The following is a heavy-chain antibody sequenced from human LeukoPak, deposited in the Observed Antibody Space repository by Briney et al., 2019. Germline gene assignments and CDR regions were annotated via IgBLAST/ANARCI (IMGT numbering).Heavy chain of an antibody. Sequence: GESLKISCKGSGYSFTSYWIGWVRQMPGKGVGWVGIIYPGDSDTIYSPSFQGQVTISPDQSISTAYLQWSSLKASDTAMYYCARLMPYSSGPDAFDIWGHGTMVTVSS. CDR3: ARLMPYSSGPDAFDI. CDR1: GYSFTSYW. CDR2: IYPGDSDT. J-gene: IGHJ3*02. V-gene: IGHV5-51*01. D-gene: IGHD6-19*01.